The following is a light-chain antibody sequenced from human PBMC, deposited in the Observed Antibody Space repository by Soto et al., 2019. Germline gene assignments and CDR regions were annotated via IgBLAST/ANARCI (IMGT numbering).Light chain of an antibody. Sequence: EIVLTQSPATLSLSPGERASLSCRASHSVSSYVAWYQQKPGQAPRLLIYDASNRATGVPARFSGSGSGADFTLTISSLEPEDFAIYYCQQRSDWPRITFGPGTKVEIK. CDR2: DAS. CDR1: HSVSSY. J-gene: IGKJ3*01. CDR3: QQRSDWPRIT. V-gene: IGKV3-11*01.